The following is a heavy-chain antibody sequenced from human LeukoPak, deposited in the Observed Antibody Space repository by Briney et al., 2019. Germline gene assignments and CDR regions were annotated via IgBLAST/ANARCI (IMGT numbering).Heavy chain of an antibody. J-gene: IGHJ4*02. D-gene: IGHD6-13*01. CDR2: INPNSGGT. CDR3: AREDLAAAGYDY. Sequence: ASVNVSCKASGYTFTRYYMHWVRQAPGQGLEWMGWINPNSGGTNYAQKFQGRVTMTRETSISTAYMELSRLRSDDTAVYYCAREDLAAAGYDYWGQGTLVTVSS. CDR1: GYTFTRYY. V-gene: IGHV1-2*02.